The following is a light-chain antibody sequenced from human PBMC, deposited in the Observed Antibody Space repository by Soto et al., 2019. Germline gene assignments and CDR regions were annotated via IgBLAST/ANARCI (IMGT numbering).Light chain of an antibody. J-gene: IGLJ2*01. Sequence: QSVLTQPASVSGSPGQSITISCTGTSSDVGGYNYVSWYQQHPGKAPKLMIYDVSNRPSGVSNRFSGSKSGNTASLTISGLQAEDEADYYCSSYTSSSTPVEVGGGTKLTVL. CDR1: SSDVGGYNY. CDR2: DVS. V-gene: IGLV2-14*01. CDR3: SSYTSSSTPVE.